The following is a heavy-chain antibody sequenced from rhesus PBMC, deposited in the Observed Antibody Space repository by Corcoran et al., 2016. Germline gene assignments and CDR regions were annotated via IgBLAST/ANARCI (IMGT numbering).Heavy chain of an antibody. CDR1: GFIFSNFW. V-gene: IGHV3S42*01. D-gene: IGHD1-44*02. J-gene: IGHJ4*01. CDR2: INSRATST. CDR3: VRDQSGSFDY. Sequence: EVQLVEYGGGLAKPGVSLSLSCAPSGFIFSNFWLNWVRRTPGKGLEWISAINSRATSTYYSDSVRGRFSISRDNSKDTLSLQMNSLSPEDTAVYYCVRDQSGSFDYWGHGVLVTVSS.